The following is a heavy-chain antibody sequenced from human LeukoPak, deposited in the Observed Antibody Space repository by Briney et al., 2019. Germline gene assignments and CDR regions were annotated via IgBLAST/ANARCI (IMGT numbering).Heavy chain of an antibody. CDR2: SGSGGST. CDR3: AKDFSSRATILVDY. CDR1: GFTFSSYA. J-gene: IGHJ4*02. Sequence: GGSLRLSCAASGFTFSSYAMNWVRQPPGKGLEWVSGSGSGGSTYYADSVKGRFTISRDNSKNTMYLQMNSLRAEDTAIYYCAKDFSSRATILVDYWGQGTLVTVSS. D-gene: IGHD5-24*01. V-gene: IGHV3-23*01.